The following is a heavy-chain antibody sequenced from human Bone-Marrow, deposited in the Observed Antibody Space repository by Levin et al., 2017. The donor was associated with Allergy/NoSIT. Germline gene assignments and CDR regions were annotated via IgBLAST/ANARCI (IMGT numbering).Heavy chain of an antibody. CDR1: GGSFRSRTHY. D-gene: IGHD3-3*01. CDR3: ARTIEVSTVFGILTPKSWFDP. CDR2: ISHSGNT. V-gene: IGHV4-39*07. Sequence: ESLKISCTVSGGSFRSRTHYWGWIRQPPGKGLEWIVTISHSGNTYHNPSLTSRVAISVDTSKNQVSLELSSVTAADTAVYYCARTIEVSTVFGILTPKSWFDPWGQGTLVTVSS. J-gene: IGHJ5*02.